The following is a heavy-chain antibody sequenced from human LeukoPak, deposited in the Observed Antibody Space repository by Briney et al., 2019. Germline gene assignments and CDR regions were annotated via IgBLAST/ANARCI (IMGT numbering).Heavy chain of an antibody. V-gene: IGHV3-13*01. Sequence: GGSLRLSCAASGFTFSSYDMHWVRQATGKGLEWVSAIGTAGDTYYPGSVKGRFTISRENAKNSLYLQMNSLRAGDTAVYYCARGYYYDSSGLLGDAFDIWGQGTMVTVSS. D-gene: IGHD3-22*01. CDR1: GFTFSSYD. J-gene: IGHJ3*02. CDR2: IGTAGDT. CDR3: ARGYYYDSSGLLGDAFDI.